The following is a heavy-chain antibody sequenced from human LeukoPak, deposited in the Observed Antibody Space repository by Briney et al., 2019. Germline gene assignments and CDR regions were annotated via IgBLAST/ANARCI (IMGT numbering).Heavy chain of an antibody. D-gene: IGHD3-3*01. CDR2: ITGNGGTT. CDR1: GFSFSNYG. Sequence: GGTQRLSCAASGFSFSNYGMNWVRQAPGKGLEWVSGITGNGGTTYYADAMKGRITISRDNSKNTVFLQMNSLRDEDTALYFCAKVGVGATLRPHCFDAWGQGTMLIVSS. CDR3: AKVGVGATLRPHCFDA. V-gene: IGHV3-23*01. J-gene: IGHJ3*01.